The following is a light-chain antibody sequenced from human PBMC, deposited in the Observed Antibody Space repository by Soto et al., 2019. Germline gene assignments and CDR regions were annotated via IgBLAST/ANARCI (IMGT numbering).Light chain of an antibody. Sequence: QSVLTQPPSVSAAPGQKVTISCSGSSSNIGDNYLSWYQQVPGTAPKLLIYNNNERPSGIPDRFSGSKSGTSASLAITGLQAEDEADYYCQSYDSSLRVSVFGGGTKLTVL. CDR1: SSNIGDNY. V-gene: IGLV1-51*01. CDR2: NNN. J-gene: IGLJ2*01. CDR3: QSYDSSLRVSV.